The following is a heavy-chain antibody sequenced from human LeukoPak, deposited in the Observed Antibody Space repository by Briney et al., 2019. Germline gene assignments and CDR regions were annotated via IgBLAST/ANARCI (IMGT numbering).Heavy chain of an antibody. Sequence: GGSLRLSCAASGFTFDDYAMHWVRQVPGRGLEWVSSISWNSNNIDYADSVKGRFTISRDNSKNTLSLQMNSLRVEDTAVYYCARVSPNTVTSLQYFDYWGQGTLVTVSS. D-gene: IGHD4-17*01. CDR2: ISWNSNNI. J-gene: IGHJ4*02. V-gene: IGHV3-9*01. CDR3: ARVSPNTVTSLQYFDY. CDR1: GFTFDDYA.